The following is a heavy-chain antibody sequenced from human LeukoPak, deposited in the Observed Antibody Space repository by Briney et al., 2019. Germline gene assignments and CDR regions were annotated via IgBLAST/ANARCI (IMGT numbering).Heavy chain of an antibody. D-gene: IGHD2-2*01. Sequence: PSQTLSLTCAVSGGSISSGGYSWSWIRQPPRKRLEWIGYIFPSVSTYYNPSLKSRVTISVDRSKRQFSLKLSSVTAADTAVYYCARGDCSSTSCYALSWFDPWGQGTLVTVSS. V-gene: IGHV4-30-2*01. CDR1: GGSISSGGYS. CDR3: ARGDCSSTSCYALSWFDP. CDR2: IFPSVST. J-gene: IGHJ5*02.